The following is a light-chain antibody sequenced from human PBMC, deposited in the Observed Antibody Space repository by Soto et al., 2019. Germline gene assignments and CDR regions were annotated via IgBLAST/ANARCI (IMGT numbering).Light chain of an antibody. J-gene: IGLJ3*02. CDR2: DDS. CDR3: QVWDSISDHWV. Sequence: SYELTQPPSVSVAPGQTARITCGGNNIGRKSVHWYQQKPGQAPVLVVYDDSDRPSGIPERCAGSISGNTATLTISRVEVGDEAYYYCQVWDSISDHWVFGGGTKLTVL. CDR1: NIGRKS. V-gene: IGLV3-21*02.